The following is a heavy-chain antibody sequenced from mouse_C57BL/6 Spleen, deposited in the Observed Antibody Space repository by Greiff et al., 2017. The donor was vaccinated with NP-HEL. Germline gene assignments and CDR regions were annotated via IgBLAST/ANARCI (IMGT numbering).Heavy chain of an antibody. Sequence: QVQLQQPGAELVKPGASVKMSCKASGYTFTSYWITWVKQRPGQGLEWIGDIYPGSGSTNYNEKFKSKATLTVDTSSSTAYMQLSSLTSEDSAVYYCARWDDGYLYYYAMDYWGQGTSVTVSS. V-gene: IGHV1-55*01. J-gene: IGHJ4*01. CDR3: ARWDDGYLYYYAMDY. D-gene: IGHD2-3*01. CDR2: IYPGSGST. CDR1: GYTFTSYW.